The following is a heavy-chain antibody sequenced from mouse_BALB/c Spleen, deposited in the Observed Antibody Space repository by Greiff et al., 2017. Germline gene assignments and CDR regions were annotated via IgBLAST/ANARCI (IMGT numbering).Heavy chain of an antibody. V-gene: IGHV4-1*02. CDR3: ARKTTVPYAMDY. Sequence: EVQGVESGGGLVQPGGSLKLSCAASGFDFSRYWMSWVRQAPGKGLEWIGEINPDSSTINYTPSLKDKFIISRDNAKNTLYLQMSKVRSEDTALYYFARKTTVPYAMDYWGQGTSVTVSS. J-gene: IGHJ4*01. CDR1: GFDFSRYW. D-gene: IGHD1-1*01. CDR2: INPDSSTI.